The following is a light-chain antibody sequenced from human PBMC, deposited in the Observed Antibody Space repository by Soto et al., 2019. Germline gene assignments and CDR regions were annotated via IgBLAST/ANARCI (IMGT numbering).Light chain of an antibody. V-gene: IGKV1-8*01. J-gene: IGKJ3*01. Sequence: AIRMTQSPSSLSASTGDRVTITCRASQGISSYLAWYQQKPGKAPKLLIYAASTLQSGVPSRFSGSGSGTDFTLTFSCLQSEDFATYSCQQYYSYPTLGPGTKVDIK. CDR3: QQYYSYPT. CDR2: AAS. CDR1: QGISSY.